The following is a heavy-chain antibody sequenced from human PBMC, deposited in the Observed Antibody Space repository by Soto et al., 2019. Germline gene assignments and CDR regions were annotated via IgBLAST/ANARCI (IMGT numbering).Heavy chain of an antibody. V-gene: IGHV6-1*01. CDR2: TYYRSKWNN. Sequence: SHTLSLTCAISGDSVSSNSAALNWIRQSPSRGLEWLGRTYYRSKWNNDYALSVKSRITINPDTPKNQFSLHLYSVTPEDTAVYYCTGITSFRGMDVWGQGTPVTVSS. CDR3: TGITSFRGMDV. D-gene: IGHD3-10*01. J-gene: IGHJ6*02. CDR1: GDSVSSNSAA.